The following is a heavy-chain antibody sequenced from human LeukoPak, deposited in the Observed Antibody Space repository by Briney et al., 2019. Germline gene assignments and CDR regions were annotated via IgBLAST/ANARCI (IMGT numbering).Heavy chain of an antibody. CDR2: IYYSGST. V-gene: IGHV4-59*12. CDR1: GGSISSYY. J-gene: IGHJ4*02. Sequence: SETLSLTCTVSGGSISSYYWSWIRQPPGKGLEWIGYIYYSGSTNYNPSLKSRVTISVDTSKNQFSLKLSSVTAADTAVYYCARVRTIFGVVTPNFDYWGQGTLVTVSS. D-gene: IGHD3-3*01. CDR3: ARVRTIFGVVTPNFDY.